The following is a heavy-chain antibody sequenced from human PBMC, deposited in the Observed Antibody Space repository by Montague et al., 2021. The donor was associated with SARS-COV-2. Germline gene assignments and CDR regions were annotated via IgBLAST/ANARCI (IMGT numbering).Heavy chain of an antibody. CDR3: ARLGDGVVPSPILGVGPYYAYDYMDV. CDR1: GGSFSTYS. Sequence: SETLSLTCAVHGGSFSTYSWNWIRQPPGKGLEWIGEIRHGGSTNYNPSLKSRVTISAGTSKNQFSLKLTSVAAADTAVYYCARLGDGVVPSPILGVGPYYAYDYMDVWGKGTTVTVSS. CDR2: IRHGGST. D-gene: IGHD3-10*01. J-gene: IGHJ6*03. V-gene: IGHV4-34*01.